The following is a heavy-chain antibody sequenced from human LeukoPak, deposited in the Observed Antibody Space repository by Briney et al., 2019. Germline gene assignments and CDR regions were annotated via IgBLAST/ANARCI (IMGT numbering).Heavy chain of an antibody. Sequence: GTSLRLSCAASGFTFSSYCMRWVRPAPSKRQERVAVISYDGSNKYYADSVKGRFTISRDNSKNTLYLQMNSLRAEDTAVYYCAKGGGSYSIDYWGQGALVTVSS. CDR2: ISYDGSNK. CDR3: AKGGGSYSIDY. J-gene: IGHJ4*02. V-gene: IGHV3-30*18. CDR1: GFTFSSYC. D-gene: IGHD1-26*01.